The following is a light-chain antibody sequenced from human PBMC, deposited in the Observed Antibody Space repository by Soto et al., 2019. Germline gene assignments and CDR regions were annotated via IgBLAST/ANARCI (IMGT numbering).Light chain of an antibody. CDR2: EVS. V-gene: IGLV2-23*02. CDR1: SSDVGSYNL. Sequence: QSALTQPASVAGSPGQSITISCTGTSSDVGSYNLVSWYQQHPGKAPKLMIYEVSKRPSGVSNLFSGSKSGNTASLTISGLQAEDEADYYGCSYAGSSTSRVFGTGTKLTVL. J-gene: IGLJ1*01. CDR3: CSYAGSSTSRV.